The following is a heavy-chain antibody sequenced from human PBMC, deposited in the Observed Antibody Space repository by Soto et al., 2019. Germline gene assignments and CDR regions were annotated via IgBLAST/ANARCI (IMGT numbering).Heavy chain of an antibody. Sequence: PSETLSLTCTVSGGSISSGDYYWSWIRQPPGKGLEWIGYIYYSGSTYYNPSLKSRVTISVDTSKNQFSLKLSSVTAADTAVYYCAREAGYYYDSSGYYVDYWGQGTLVTVSS. J-gene: IGHJ4*02. CDR1: GGSISSGDYY. D-gene: IGHD3-22*01. CDR2: IYYSGST. V-gene: IGHV4-30-4*01. CDR3: AREAGYYYDSSGYYVDY.